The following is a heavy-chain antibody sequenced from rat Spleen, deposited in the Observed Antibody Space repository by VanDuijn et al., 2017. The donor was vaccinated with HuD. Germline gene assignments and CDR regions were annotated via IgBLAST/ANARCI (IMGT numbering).Heavy chain of an antibody. CDR1: GFIFKDYW. CDR3: TRDHRD. V-gene: IGHV5-31*01. Sequence: EVQLVESGGGLVQPGRSLKLSCVASGFIFKDYWMTWIRQAPGKGLEWVASITNGGGRLYYSDSVKGRFNISRENAKSTLYLQMNSLRSEDTATYYCTRDHRDWGQGVMVTVSS. J-gene: IGHJ2*01. CDR2: ITNGGGRL.